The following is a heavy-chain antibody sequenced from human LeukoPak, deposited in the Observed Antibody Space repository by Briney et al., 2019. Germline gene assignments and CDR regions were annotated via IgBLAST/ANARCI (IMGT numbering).Heavy chain of an antibody. Sequence: GASVKVSCKASGYTFTSYYMHSVGHAPGQGLEWMGLINPSGGSTSYAQKFQGRVPMTRDKSTSTVYMELSSLGSEDTAVYYCARERRGSWAFDYWGQGTLVTVSS. CDR2: INPSGGST. D-gene: IGHD1-26*01. V-gene: IGHV1-46*01. CDR1: GYTFTSYY. CDR3: ARERRGSWAFDY. J-gene: IGHJ4*02.